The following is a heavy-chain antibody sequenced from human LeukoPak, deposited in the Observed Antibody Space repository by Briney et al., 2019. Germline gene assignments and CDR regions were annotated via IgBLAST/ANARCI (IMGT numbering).Heavy chain of an antibody. J-gene: IGHJ4*02. CDR1: GFTFSSYS. V-gene: IGHV3-23*01. CDR3: ARIVTYYYDSSGSPDY. D-gene: IGHD3-22*01. Sequence: GGSLRLSCAASGFTFSSYSMNWVRQAPGKGLEWVSGISGSGGSTYYADSVKGRFTISRDNSKNTLYLQMNSLRAEDTAVYYCARIVTYYYDSSGSPDYWGQGTLVTVSS. CDR2: ISGSGGST.